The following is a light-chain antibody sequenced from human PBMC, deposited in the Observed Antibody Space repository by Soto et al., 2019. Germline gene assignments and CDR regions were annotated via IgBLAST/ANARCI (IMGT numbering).Light chain of an antibody. CDR1: SSNIGAGYD. CDR2: GTT. Sequence: QSVLTQPPSVSGAPGQRVTISCTGSSSNIGAGYDVHWYQQLPGTAPKLVMYGTTNRPSGVPDRFSGSKSGTSASLAITGLQAEDEADYYCQSYDGTLSGYYVFGIGTKVTV. V-gene: IGLV1-40*01. J-gene: IGLJ1*01. CDR3: QSYDGTLSGYYV.